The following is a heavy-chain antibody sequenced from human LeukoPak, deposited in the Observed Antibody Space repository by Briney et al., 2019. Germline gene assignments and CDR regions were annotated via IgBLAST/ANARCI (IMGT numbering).Heavy chain of an antibody. CDR3: GSGSYYFDY. Sequence: SETLSLTCTVSGGSISSYYWSWIRQPPGKGLEWIGYIYYSGSTKYNPSLKSRVTISVDTSKNQFSLKLSSVTAADAAVYYCGSGSYYFDYWGQGTLVTVST. CDR1: GGSISSYY. D-gene: IGHD3-10*01. J-gene: IGHJ4*02. CDR2: IYYSGST. V-gene: IGHV4-59*08.